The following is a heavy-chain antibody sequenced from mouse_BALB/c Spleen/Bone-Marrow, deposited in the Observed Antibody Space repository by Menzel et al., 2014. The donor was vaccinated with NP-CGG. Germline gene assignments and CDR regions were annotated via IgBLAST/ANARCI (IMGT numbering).Heavy chain of an antibody. CDR2: ISGGGSYT. J-gene: IGHJ3*01. Sequence: EVQVVESGGGLVQPGGSLKLSCAASGFTFSSYGMSWVRQTPEKRLEWVATISGGGSYTYYPDSVKGRFTISRDNAKNNLYLQMSSLRSEDTALYYCARLYYDYDGGAYWGQGTLVTVSA. D-gene: IGHD2-4*01. CDR3: ARLYYDYDGGAY. V-gene: IGHV5-9-2*01. CDR1: GFTFSSYG.